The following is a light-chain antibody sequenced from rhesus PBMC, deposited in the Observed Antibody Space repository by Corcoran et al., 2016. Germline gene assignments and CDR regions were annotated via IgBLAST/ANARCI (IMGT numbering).Light chain of an antibody. CDR2: KAS. Sequence: DIQMTQSPSSLSASIGYRVTITCQASQNITNNLAWYPQKPGKVPNLLIFKASTLNSGVPSRFSGSGYWTEFALTIRSLQPEDFASYYCRHGYGTPLYSFGQGTKVEIK. CDR3: RHGYGTPLYS. CDR1: QNITNN. J-gene: IGKJ2*01. V-gene: IGKV1-74*01.